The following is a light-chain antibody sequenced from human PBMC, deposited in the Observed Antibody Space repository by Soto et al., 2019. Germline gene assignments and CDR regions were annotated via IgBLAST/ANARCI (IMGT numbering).Light chain of an antibody. V-gene: IGKV3-11*01. CDR2: DTT. CDR3: HQRGNWPVT. CDR1: QSVKSH. Sequence: IVLTQSPATLSLSPGERATLSCRASQSVKSHVAWYQLKPGQSPRLLIFDTTNRATGTPTRFSGSGSGTDFTLTISRLEPEDFAVYYCHQRGNWPVTFGGGTKVEI. J-gene: IGKJ4*01.